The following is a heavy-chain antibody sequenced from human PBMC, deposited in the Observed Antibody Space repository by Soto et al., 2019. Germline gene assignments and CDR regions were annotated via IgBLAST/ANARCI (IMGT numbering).Heavy chain of an antibody. Sequence: PSETLSLTCTASGGSISSYYWSWIRQPPGKGLEWIGYIYYSGSTNYNPSLKSRVTISVDTSKNQFSLKLSSVTAADTAVYYCARAKVAADRPYYLDYWGQGTLVTVFS. CDR2: IYYSGST. V-gene: IGHV4-59*01. D-gene: IGHD6-6*01. CDR3: ARAKVAADRPYYLDY. J-gene: IGHJ4*02. CDR1: GGSISSYY.